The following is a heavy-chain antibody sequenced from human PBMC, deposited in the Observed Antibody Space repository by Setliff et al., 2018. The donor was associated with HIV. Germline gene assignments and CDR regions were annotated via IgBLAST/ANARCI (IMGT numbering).Heavy chain of an antibody. D-gene: IGHD2-8*01. CDR1: GGSISSGNYY. CDR3: ASSMGSHDAFDI. CDR2: IYTSGST. J-gene: IGHJ3*02. Sequence: SETLSLTCTVSGGSISSGNYYWSWIRQPAGKGLEWIGRIYTSGSTNYNPSLKSRVTISVDTSKNQFSLKLNSVTAADTAVYYCASSMGSHDAFDIWGQGTTVTVSS. V-gene: IGHV4-61*02.